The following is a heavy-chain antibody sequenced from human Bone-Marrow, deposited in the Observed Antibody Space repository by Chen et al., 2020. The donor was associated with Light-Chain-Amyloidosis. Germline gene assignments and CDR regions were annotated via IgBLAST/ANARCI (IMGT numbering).Heavy chain of an antibody. D-gene: IGHD3-10*01. V-gene: IGHV4-34*10. CDR2: INHSGST. Sequence: QVQLQESGPGLVKPSEILPLTCTVSGDSVTDYYWSWIRQPPGKALEWIGEINHSGSTNYNPSLKSRVTISVDTSKNQFSLKLSSVTAADTAVYYCARGDFRQDYFDYWGQGTLVTVSS. CDR1: GDSVTDYY. J-gene: IGHJ4*02. CDR3: ARGDFRQDYFDY.